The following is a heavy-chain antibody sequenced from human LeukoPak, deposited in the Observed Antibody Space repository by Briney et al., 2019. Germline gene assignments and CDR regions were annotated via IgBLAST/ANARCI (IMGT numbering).Heavy chain of an antibody. CDR1: GVTFSSFA. V-gene: IGHV3-23*01. Sequence: GGSLRLSCAASGVTFSSFAMTWVRQAPGKGLEWVSSITGTHYTTYNTDSVKGRFTISRDNSKNTLYLQMTSLTADDTAAYYCTTDPNGDYVGAFDPWGQATLVTASS. D-gene: IGHD4-17*01. CDR3: TTDPNGDYVGAFDP. J-gene: IGHJ5*02. CDR2: ITGTHYTT.